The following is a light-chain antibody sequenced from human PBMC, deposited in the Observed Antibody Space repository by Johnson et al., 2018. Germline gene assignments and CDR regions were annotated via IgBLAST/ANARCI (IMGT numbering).Light chain of an antibody. CDR1: SSNIGNNY. CDR3: GTWDSNLSAGNV. Sequence: QSVLTQPPSVSAAPGQKVTISCSGSSSNIGNNYVSWYQQLPGTAPKLLIYENNKRPSGIPDRFSGSKSGTSATLGITGLQTGDEADYYCGTWDSNLSAGNVCGTGTKVTVL. CDR2: ENN. V-gene: IGLV1-51*02. J-gene: IGLJ1*01.